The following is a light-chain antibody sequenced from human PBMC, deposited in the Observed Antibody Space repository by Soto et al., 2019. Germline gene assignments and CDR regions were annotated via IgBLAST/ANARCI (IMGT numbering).Light chain of an antibody. CDR3: QQYGSSPTWT. CDR2: GAS. Sequence: EIVLTQSPRTLSLSPGERATLSCRSSQSVSSSYLACFQQKPGQAPRLLIYGASSRATGIPDRFSGSGSGTDFTLTISRLEPEDFAVYYCQQYGSSPTWTFGQGTKVDI. V-gene: IGKV3-20*01. CDR1: QSVSSSY. J-gene: IGKJ1*01.